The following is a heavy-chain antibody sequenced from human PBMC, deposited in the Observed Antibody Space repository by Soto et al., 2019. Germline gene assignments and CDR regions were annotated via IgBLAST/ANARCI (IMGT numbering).Heavy chain of an antibody. CDR1: GFTFSNAW. CDR3: TTERLSLDAFDI. Sequence: EVQLVESGGGLVKPGGSLRLSCAASGFTFSNAWMSWVRQAPGKGLEWVGRIKSKTDGGTTDYAAPVKGRFTISRDDSKNTLYLQMTSLKTEDTAVYYCTTERLSLDAFDIWGQGTMVTVSS. J-gene: IGHJ3*02. V-gene: IGHV3-15*01. CDR2: IKSKTDGGTT.